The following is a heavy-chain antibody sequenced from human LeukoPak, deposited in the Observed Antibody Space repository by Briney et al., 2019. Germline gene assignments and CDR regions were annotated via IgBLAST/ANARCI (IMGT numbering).Heavy chain of an antibody. D-gene: IGHD1-26*01. V-gene: IGHV5-51*01. J-gene: IGHJ1*01. CDR3: ARPPLVGATEPEYFQH. CDR2: IYPDDSDT. CDR1: GYSFTSYW. Sequence: GESLKISCKASGYSFTSYWIGWVRQMPGKGLEWMGIIYPDDSDTRYSPSFQGQVTISADKSISTAYLQWSSLKASDTAMYYCARPPLVGATEPEYFQHWGQGTLVTVSS.